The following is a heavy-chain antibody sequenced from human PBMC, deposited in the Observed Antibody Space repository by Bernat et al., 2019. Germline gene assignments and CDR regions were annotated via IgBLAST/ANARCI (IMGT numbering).Heavy chain of an antibody. CDR2: LYYNVST. D-gene: IGHD1-26*01. V-gene: IGHV4-39*01. Sequence: QLQLQESGPGLVKPSETLSLTCTVSGCSISSYNYYWGWIRQPPGKWLEWIGSLYYNVSTYYNQSLKSRVTISVEPSKNQFTHKLSSVPAADTAEYYCAKSSPDNSGSYTNWGHRTLVTVSS. CDR3: AKSSPDNSGSYTN. CDR1: GCSISSYNYY. J-gene: IGHJ4*01.